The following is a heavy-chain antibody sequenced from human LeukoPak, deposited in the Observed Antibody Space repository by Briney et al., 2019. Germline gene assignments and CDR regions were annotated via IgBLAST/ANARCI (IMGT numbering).Heavy chain of an antibody. CDR2: IYYSGST. V-gene: IGHV4-39*01. CDR1: GGSINSSSYY. J-gene: IGHJ4*02. D-gene: IGHD3-10*01. Sequence: PSETLSLTCTVSGGSINSSSYYWGWIRQPPGKGLKWIGSIYYSGSTYNNPSLQSRVTLSVDTSKNQFSLKLNSVTAADTGVYYCATHGGDAPGSSNFDHWGQGTLVTVSS. CDR3: ATHGGDAPGSSNFDH.